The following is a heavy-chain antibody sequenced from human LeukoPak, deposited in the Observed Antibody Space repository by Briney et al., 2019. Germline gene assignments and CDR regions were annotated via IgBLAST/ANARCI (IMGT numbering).Heavy chain of an antibody. Sequence: SETLSLTCAVSGYSISSGYYWGWIRQPPGKGLEWIGSSYHSGSTYYNPSLKSRVTISVDTSKNQFSLKLSSVTAADTAVYYCARLVEMASIVDYWGQGTLVTVSS. CDR2: SYHSGST. J-gene: IGHJ4*02. V-gene: IGHV4-38-2*01. CDR3: ARLVEMASIVDY. D-gene: IGHD5-24*01. CDR1: GYSISSGYY.